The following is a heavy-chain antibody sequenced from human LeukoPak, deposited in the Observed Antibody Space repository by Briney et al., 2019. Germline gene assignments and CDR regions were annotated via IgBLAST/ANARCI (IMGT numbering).Heavy chain of an antibody. J-gene: IGHJ6*03. D-gene: IGHD4-11*01. CDR3: ARGYSNQYYYYYYMDV. Sequence: SETLSLTCTVPGGSISSHYWSWIRQPPGKGLEWIGYIYYSGSTNYNPSLKSRVTISVDTSKNQFSLKLSSVTAADTAVYYCARGYSNQYYYYYYMDVWGKGTTVTVSS. CDR2: IYYSGST. CDR1: GGSISSHY. V-gene: IGHV4-59*11.